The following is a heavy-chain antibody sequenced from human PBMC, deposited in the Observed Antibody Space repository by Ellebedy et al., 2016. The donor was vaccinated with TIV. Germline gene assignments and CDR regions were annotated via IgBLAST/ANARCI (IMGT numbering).Heavy chain of an antibody. D-gene: IGHD1-1*01. V-gene: IGHV4-38-2*02. J-gene: IGHJ3*02. Sequence: SETLSLTCTVSGYSINSGFYWGWIRQPPGKGLEWIASIYFGGTTYYTPSLKSRVTLSADTSKNPFSLKLTSVTAPDTAVYYCARGPVLYNFDAFDIWGQGTMVTVAS. CDR1: GYSINSGFY. CDR2: IYFGGTT. CDR3: ARGPVLYNFDAFDI.